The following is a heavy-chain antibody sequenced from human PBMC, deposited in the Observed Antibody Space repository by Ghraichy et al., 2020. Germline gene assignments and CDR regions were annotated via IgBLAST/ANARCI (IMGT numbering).Heavy chain of an antibody. J-gene: IGHJ6*02. D-gene: IGHD5-18*01. CDR3: ARDLTNIQLWSMGYGMDV. CDR2: IYSGGST. Sequence: GGSLRLSCAASGFTVSSNYMSWVRQAPGKGLEWVSVIYSGGSTYYADSVKGRFTISRDNSKNTLYLQMNSLRAEDTAVYYCARDLTNIQLWSMGYGMDVWGQGTTVTVSS. CDR1: GFTVSSNY. V-gene: IGHV3-53*01.